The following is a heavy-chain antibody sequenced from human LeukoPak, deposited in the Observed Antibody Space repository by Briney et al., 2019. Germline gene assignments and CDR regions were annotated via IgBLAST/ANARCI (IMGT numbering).Heavy chain of an antibody. CDR3: VRALMGFYYYYMDV. Sequence: SETLSLTCTVSGYSISSGYYWGWIRQPPGKGLEWIGSIYHSGSTYYNLSLESRVTISVDTSKNHFSLKLSSVTAADTAVYYCVRALMGFYYYYMDVWGKGTTVTVSS. CDR1: GYSISSGYY. V-gene: IGHV4-38-2*02. J-gene: IGHJ6*03. D-gene: IGHD3-16*01. CDR2: IYHSGST.